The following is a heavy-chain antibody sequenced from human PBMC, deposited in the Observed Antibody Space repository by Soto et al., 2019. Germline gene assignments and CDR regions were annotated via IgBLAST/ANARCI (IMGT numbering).Heavy chain of an antibody. CDR3: ARVSSPVAAAGSTYYYYYGMDV. Sequence: PSETLSLTCTVSGGAIISYYWSFIGQPSLKGLEWIGRIYTSGSTNYNPSLKSRVTMSVDTSKNQFSLKLSSVTAADTAVYYCARVSSPVAAAGSTYYYYYGMDVWGQGTTVTVSS. D-gene: IGHD6-13*01. J-gene: IGHJ6*02. CDR1: GGAIISYY. CDR2: IYTSGST. V-gene: IGHV4-4*07.